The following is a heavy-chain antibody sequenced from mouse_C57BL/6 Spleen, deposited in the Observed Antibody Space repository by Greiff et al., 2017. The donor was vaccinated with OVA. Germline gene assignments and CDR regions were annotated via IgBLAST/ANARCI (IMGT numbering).Heavy chain of an antibody. D-gene: IGHD1-1*01. CDR3: ARGTTVVAHYYDMDD. V-gene: IGHV1-80*01. J-gene: IGHJ4*01. Sequence: QVQLQQSGAELVKPGDSVKISCKASGYAFSSYWMNWVKQRHGKGLEWIGQIYPGDGDTNYNEKFKGKATLTADKSSSTAYMQLSSLTSEDSAVYVCARGTTVVAHYYDMDDWGQGTSVTVSS. CDR2: IYPGDGDT. CDR1: GYAFSSYW.